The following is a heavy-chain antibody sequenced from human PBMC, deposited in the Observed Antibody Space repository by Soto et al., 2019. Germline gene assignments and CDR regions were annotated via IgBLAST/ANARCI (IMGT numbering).Heavy chain of an antibody. Sequence: QPGGSLRLSCAASGFTFSSYGMHWVRQAPGKRLEWVAVISYDGSNKYYADSVKGRFTISRDNSKNTLYLQMNSLRAEDTAVYYCAKDGDYYYYGMDVWGQGTTVTVSS. CDR2: ISYDGSNK. V-gene: IGHV3-30*18. CDR3: AKDGDYYYYGMDV. D-gene: IGHD3-10*01. J-gene: IGHJ6*02. CDR1: GFTFSSYG.